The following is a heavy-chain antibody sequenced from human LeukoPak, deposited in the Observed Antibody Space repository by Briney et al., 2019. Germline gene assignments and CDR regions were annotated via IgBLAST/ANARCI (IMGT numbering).Heavy chain of an antibody. Sequence: SETLSLTCAVYGGSFSGYYWSWIRPPPGKGLEWIGGIYDSGSTNYNPFLKSRVTISVDTSKNQFSLKLSSVTAADTAVYYCARLSFFCSGGSCYLGYYYYYMDVWGKGTTVTISS. V-gene: IGHV4-34*01. CDR3: ARLSFFCSGGSCYLGYYYYYMDV. J-gene: IGHJ6*03. D-gene: IGHD2-15*01. CDR2: IYDSGST. CDR1: GGSFSGYY.